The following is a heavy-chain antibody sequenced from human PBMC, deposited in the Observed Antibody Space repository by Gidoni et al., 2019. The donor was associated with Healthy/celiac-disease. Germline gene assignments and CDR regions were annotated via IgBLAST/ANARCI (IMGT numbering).Heavy chain of an antibody. CDR2: IIPIFGTA. Sequence: QVQLVQSGAEGKKPGSSVKVSCKASGGTFSSDAISWVRQAPGQGLEWMGGIIPIFGTANYAQKFQGRVTITADKSTSTAYMELSSLRSADTAVYYCARYKADVPRYYYYMDVWGKGTTVTVSS. V-gene: IGHV1-69*06. CDR3: ARYKADVPRYYYYMDV. D-gene: IGHD1-1*01. J-gene: IGHJ6*03. CDR1: GGTFSSDA.